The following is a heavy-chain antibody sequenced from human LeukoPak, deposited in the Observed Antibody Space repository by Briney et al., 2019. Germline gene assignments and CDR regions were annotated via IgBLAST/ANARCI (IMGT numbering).Heavy chain of an antibody. D-gene: IGHD6-13*01. CDR3: ARGPSSSWYFTIGYYYYYMDV. CDR2: INHSGST. CDR1: GGSFSGYY. V-gene: IGHV4-34*01. J-gene: IGHJ6*03. Sequence: SETLSLTCAVYGGSFSGYYWSWIRQPPGKGLEWIGEINHSGSTNYNPSLKSRVTISVDTSKNQFSLKLSSVTAADTAVYYCARGPSSSWYFTIGYYYYYMDVWGKGTTVTISS.